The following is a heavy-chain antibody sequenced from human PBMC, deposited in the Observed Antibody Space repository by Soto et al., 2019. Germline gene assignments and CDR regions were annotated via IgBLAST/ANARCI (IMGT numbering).Heavy chain of an antibody. V-gene: IGHV3-23*01. CDR1: GFTFSSYA. CDR2: ISGSVGDT. D-gene: IGHD3-10*01. Sequence: PGGSLRLSCAASGFTFSSYAMNWVRQAPGKGLEWVSVISGSVGDTYYADSVKGRFTISRDNSKNTLYLQMNSLRAEDTAVYYCAKDPIAYYYYDGYWGQGTLVTVSS. CDR3: AKDPIAYYYYDGY. J-gene: IGHJ4*02.